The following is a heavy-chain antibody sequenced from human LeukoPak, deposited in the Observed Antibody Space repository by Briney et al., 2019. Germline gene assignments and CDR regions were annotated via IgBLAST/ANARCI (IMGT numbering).Heavy chain of an antibody. V-gene: IGHV4-39*07. CDR3: ARAVGADYGGFDY. CDR2: IYYSGST. D-gene: IGHD4-17*01. Sequence: SQTLSLTCTVSGGSISSGGYYWGWIRQPPGKGLEWIGSIYYSGSTYYNPSLKSRVTISVDTSKNQFSLKLSSVTAADTAVYYCARAVGADYGGFDYWGQGTLVTVSS. J-gene: IGHJ4*02. CDR1: GGSISSGGYY.